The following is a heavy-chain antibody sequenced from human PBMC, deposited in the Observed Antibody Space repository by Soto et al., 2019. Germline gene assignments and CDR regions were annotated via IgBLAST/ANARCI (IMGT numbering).Heavy chain of an antibody. CDR3: VKESGSGWY. Sequence: EVQLLESGGDFVQPGGSLRLSCAASGFTFSTNAMSWVRQPPGKGLEWVSAISGSGVRTYYADSVKGRFTISRDNSKNTLYLQMNSLRAEDTAVYYCVKESGSGWYWGQGTLVTVSS. CDR2: ISGSGVRT. V-gene: IGHV3-23*01. J-gene: IGHJ4*02. D-gene: IGHD6-19*01. CDR1: GFTFSTNA.